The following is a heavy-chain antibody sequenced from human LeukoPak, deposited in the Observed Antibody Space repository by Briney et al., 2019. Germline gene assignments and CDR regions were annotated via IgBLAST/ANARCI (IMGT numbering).Heavy chain of an antibody. CDR2: ISSSSSYI. CDR3: ARQPGLRSDAFDI. Sequence: PGPSLRLPCAASGFTFSSYSIDSVRQAPGRGLGWVSSISSSSSYIYYADSVNGRFTISRDNPKNSLYLQMNSLRAEDTAVYYCARQPGLRSDAFDIWGQGTMVTVSS. D-gene: IGHD4-17*01. CDR1: GFTFSSYS. V-gene: IGHV3-21*01. J-gene: IGHJ3*02.